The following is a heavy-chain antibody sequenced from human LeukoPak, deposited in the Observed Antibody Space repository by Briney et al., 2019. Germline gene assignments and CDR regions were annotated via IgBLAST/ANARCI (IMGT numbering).Heavy chain of an antibody. J-gene: IGHJ4*02. CDR2: ISVRGDRT. CDR3: AKDRDYGGNSRGIDYFDY. CDR1: GFAFSDYV. V-gene: IGHV3-23*01. D-gene: IGHD4-23*01. Sequence: PGGSLRLSCAASGFAFSDYVMDWVRQAPGKGLEWVSSISVRGDRTYYPDSVEGRFTISRDNSKHMLYLQMNTLRADDTAIYYCAKDRDYGGNSRGIDYFDYWGQGTLVTVSS.